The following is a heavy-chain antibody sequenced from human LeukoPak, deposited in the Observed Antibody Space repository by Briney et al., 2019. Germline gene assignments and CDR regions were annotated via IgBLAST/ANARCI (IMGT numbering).Heavy chain of an antibody. CDR3: ARTLRTNYYYYYGTDV. CDR2: INHSGST. Sequence: SETLSLTCAVYGGSFSGYYWSWIRQPPGKGLEWIGEINHSGSTNYNPSLKSRVTISVDTSKNQFSLKLSSVTAADTAVYYCARTLRTNYYYYYGTDVWGQGTTVTVSS. CDR1: GGSFSGYY. J-gene: IGHJ6*02. V-gene: IGHV4-34*01. D-gene: IGHD4-17*01.